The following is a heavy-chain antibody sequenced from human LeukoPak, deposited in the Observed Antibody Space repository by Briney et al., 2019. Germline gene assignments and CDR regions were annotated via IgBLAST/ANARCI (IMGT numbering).Heavy chain of an antibody. Sequence: TPSETLSLTCTVSGGSISSYYWSWTRQPPGKGLEGIGYIYYSGSTNYNPSLKSRVTISVDTSKNQFSLKPSSVTAADTAVYYWARTFPSRWYGGGAFDIWGQGTMVTVSS. CDR2: IYYSGST. V-gene: IGHV4-59*01. J-gene: IGHJ3*02. CDR1: GGSISSYY. D-gene: IGHD6-13*01. CDR3: ARTFPSRWYGGGAFDI.